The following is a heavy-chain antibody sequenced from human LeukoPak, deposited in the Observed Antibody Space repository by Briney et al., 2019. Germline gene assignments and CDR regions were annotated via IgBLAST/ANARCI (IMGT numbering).Heavy chain of an antibody. D-gene: IGHD2-21*02. CDR2: INPDGRDT. V-gene: IGHV3-7*01. J-gene: IGHJ1*01. Sequence: GGSLRLSCAASGFTFRSYGMHWVRQAPGKGLEWVAHINPDGRDTYYVDSVKGRFTISRDNAQNSMYLQMNSLRVEDTAVYYCTSWGDTTAEYFQRWGQGTLVTVSS. CDR3: TSWGDTTAEYFQR. CDR1: GFTFRSYG.